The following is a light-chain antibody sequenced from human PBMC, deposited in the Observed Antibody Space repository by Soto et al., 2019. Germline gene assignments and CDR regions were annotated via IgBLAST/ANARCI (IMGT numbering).Light chain of an antibody. V-gene: IGLV2-14*03. Sequence: QSVLTQPASVSGSPGQSVTISCTGTSSDVGGYNYVSWYQQHPGKAPKLMIYDVSYRPSGISNRFSGSKSGNTASLTISGLQADDEADYYCSSYTSSSTVVFGGRTKLTVL. CDR1: SSDVGGYNY. CDR3: SSYTSSSTVV. CDR2: DVS. J-gene: IGLJ3*02.